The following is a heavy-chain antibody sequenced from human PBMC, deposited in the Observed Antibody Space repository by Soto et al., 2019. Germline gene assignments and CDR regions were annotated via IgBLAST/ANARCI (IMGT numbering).Heavy chain of an antibody. Sequence: SETLSLTCTVSGGSISSYYWSWIRQPPGKGLEWIGYIYYSGSTNYNPSLKSRVTTSVDTSKNQFSLKLSSVTAADTAVYYCARVKVIATLYGMDVWGQGTTVTVSS. V-gene: IGHV4-59*01. J-gene: IGHJ6*02. CDR1: GGSISSYY. D-gene: IGHD2-21*01. CDR3: ARVKVIATLYGMDV. CDR2: IYYSGST.